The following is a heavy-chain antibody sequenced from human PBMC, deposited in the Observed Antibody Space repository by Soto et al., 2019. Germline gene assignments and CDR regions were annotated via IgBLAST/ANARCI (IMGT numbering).Heavy chain of an antibody. V-gene: IGHV4-61*01. D-gene: IGHD3-10*01. Sequence: SETLSLTCTVSGGSVSSVSYYWSWFRQSPGTGLDWIGHIFYIGCADYNPSFECRLTIAVDTSKNQFSLKLSSVTSGDTVVYYCGTGVWFAYYFYHMDVWGPGTTVTVS. J-gene: IGHJ6*02. CDR1: GGSVSSVSYY. CDR2: IFYIGCA. CDR3: GTGVWFAYYFYHMDV.